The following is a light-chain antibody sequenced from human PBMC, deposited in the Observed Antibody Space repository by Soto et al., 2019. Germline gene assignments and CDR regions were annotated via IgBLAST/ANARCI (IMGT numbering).Light chain of an antibody. CDR1: QSVRSSF. Sequence: IVLTQSPATLSLSPGERATLTCRASQSVRSSFLAWYQQKPGQAPRLLIYAASSRATGIPDRFSGSGSGTDFTLTISRLEPEDFAVYYCQHYDSSPRTFGQGSKLEIK. V-gene: IGKV3-20*01. J-gene: IGKJ2*01. CDR2: AAS. CDR3: QHYDSSPRT.